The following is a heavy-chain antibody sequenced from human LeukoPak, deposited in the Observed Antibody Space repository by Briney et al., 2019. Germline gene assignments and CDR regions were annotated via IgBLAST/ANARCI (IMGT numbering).Heavy chain of an antibody. CDR2: MNSDVSGA. D-gene: IGHD4-11*01. CDR3: ARENSSLDY. CDR1: GFSLSNYW. Sequence: GGSLRLSCAVSGFSLSNYWMHWVRQAPGKGLVWVLRMNSDVSGASSADSVKGRFTISRDDAKNTMYLQMNSLRAEDTAVYYCARENSSLDYWGQGTLVTVSS. J-gene: IGHJ4*02. V-gene: IGHV3-74*01.